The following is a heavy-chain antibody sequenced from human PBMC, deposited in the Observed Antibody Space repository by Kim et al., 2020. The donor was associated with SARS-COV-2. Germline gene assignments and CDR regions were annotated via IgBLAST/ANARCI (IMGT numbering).Heavy chain of an antibody. V-gene: IGHV4-31*03. CDR3: ARDRNWGPGNYYYYGMDV. Sequence: SETLSLTCTVSGGSISSGGYYWSWIRQHPGKGLEWIGYIYYSGSTYYNPSLKSRVTISVDTSKNQFSLKLSSVTAADTAVYYCARDRNWGPGNYYYYGMDVWGQGTTVTVSS. CDR1: GGSISSGGYY. CDR2: IYYSGST. J-gene: IGHJ6*02. D-gene: IGHD7-27*01.